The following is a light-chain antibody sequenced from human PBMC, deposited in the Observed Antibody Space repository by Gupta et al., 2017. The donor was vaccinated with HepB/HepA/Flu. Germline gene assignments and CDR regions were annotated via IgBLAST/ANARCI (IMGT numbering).Light chain of an antibody. Sequence: DGQLTQSPSSLSASIGDRVSITCRASEGISIYLAWYQQKPGQAPKLLISAASTLQSGVPSRFSGSGSGTEFPLTISSLQPDDLATYYCQQLNSYPLTFGGGTKVEIK. J-gene: IGKJ4*01. CDR1: EGISIY. CDR3: QQLNSYPLT. V-gene: IGKV1-9*01. CDR2: AAS.